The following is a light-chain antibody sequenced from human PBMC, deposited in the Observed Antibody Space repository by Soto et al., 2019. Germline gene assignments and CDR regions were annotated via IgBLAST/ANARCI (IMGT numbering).Light chain of an antibody. CDR1: QGIRSD. V-gene: IGKV3-11*01. Sequence: EIVLTQSPSTLSSSVGDRATISCRASQGIRSDVAWYQQKTGQAPRLLIYAASNMENGIPARFSGSGSGTEFTLTISSLQPEDFALYYCQQHNNCPRTFGGGTRVEIK. J-gene: IGKJ4*01. CDR2: AAS. CDR3: QQHNNCPRT.